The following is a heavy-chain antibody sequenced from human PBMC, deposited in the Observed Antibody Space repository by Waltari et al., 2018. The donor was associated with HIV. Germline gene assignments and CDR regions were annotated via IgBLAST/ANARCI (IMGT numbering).Heavy chain of an antibody. CDR2: ISGRGGST. V-gene: IGHV3-23*01. Sequence: EVQLLESGGGLVQPGGSLRLSCAASGFTFYNYDMSWVRQAAGNVLEWVAAISGRGGSTYYAGSVKGRFTISRDKSKNTLYLQMNSLRAEDTAVYYCAKRQQLVRTGWFDPWGQGTLVTVSS. D-gene: IGHD6-6*01. CDR3: AKRQQLVRTGWFDP. CDR1: GFTFYNYD. J-gene: IGHJ5*02.